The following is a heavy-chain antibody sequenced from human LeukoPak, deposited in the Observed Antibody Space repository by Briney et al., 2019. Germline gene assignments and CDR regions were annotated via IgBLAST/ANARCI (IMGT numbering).Heavy chain of an antibody. CDR2: IIPIFGIA. CDR3: ASGYYDSSGYSDY. CDR1: GGTFSSYA. Sequence: ASVKVSCKASGGTFSSYAISWVRQAPGQGLEWMGRIIPIFGIANYAQMFQGRVTITADKSTSTAYMELSSLRSEDTAVYYCASGYYDSSGYSDYWGQGTLVTVSS. J-gene: IGHJ4*02. V-gene: IGHV1-69*04. D-gene: IGHD3-22*01.